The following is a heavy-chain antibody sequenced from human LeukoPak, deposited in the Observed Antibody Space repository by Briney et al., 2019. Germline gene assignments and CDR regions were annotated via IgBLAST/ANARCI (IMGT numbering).Heavy chain of an antibody. CDR1: GFTFRSFP. CDR3: AKLARYSYVGVYYFDY. V-gene: IGHV3-21*04. J-gene: IGHJ4*02. Sequence: GGSLRLSCAASGFTFRSFPLNWVRQAPGKGLEWVSSISTSGPYIYYADSVKGRFSISRDNAKSTLFLQMNSLRAEDTAVYYCAKLARYSYVGVYYFDYWGQGTLVTVSS. D-gene: IGHD5-18*01. CDR2: ISTSGPYI.